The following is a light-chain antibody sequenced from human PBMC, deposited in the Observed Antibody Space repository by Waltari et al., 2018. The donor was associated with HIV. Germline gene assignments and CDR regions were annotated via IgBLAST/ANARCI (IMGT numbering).Light chain of an antibody. CDR1: SSDFGGYNL. CDR2: EVS. CDR3: CAYAGSTTYVI. Sequence: QSALTQPAPVSGSPGQSITISCPGTSSDFGGYNLLSWSQQHPGKAPKLMIYEVSKRPSGVSNRFSGSKSGNTASLTISGLQAEDEADYYCCAYAGSTTYVIFGGGTKLTVL. V-gene: IGLV2-23*02. J-gene: IGLJ2*01.